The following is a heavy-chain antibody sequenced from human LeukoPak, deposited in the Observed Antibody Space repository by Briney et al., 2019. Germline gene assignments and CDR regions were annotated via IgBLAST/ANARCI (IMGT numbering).Heavy chain of an antibody. CDR2: INPSGGST. J-gene: IGHJ4*02. V-gene: IGHV1-46*01. Sequence: ASVKVSCKASGYTFTSYYMHWVRQAPGQGLEWMGIINPSGGSTSYAQKFQGRVTMTRDTSTSTVYMELSSLRSEDTAVYYCATNPYCSGGSCYGSFDYWGQGTLVTVSS. D-gene: IGHD2-15*01. CDR1: GYTFTSYY. CDR3: ATNPYCSGGSCYGSFDY.